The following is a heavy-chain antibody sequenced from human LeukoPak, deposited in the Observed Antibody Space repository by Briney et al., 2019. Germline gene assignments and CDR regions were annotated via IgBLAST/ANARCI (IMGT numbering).Heavy chain of an antibody. CDR1: GYTFTIYY. J-gene: IGHJ4*02. CDR2: INPSGGST. V-gene: IGHV1-46*01. CDR3: ARDPHSSSWYDY. Sequence: SFKASGYTFTIYYMHWVRQAPXQGLEWMGIINPSGGSTSYAQKFQGRVTMTRDTSTSTVYMELSSLRSEDTAVYYCARDPHSSSWYDYWGQGTLVTVSS. D-gene: IGHD6-13*01.